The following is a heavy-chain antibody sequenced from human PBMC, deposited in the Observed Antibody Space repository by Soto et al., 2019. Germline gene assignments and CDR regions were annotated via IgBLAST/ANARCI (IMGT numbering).Heavy chain of an antibody. CDR3: ARGYCSSTSCYFGRFGGGEGHYYGMDV. D-gene: IGHD2-2*01. J-gene: IGHJ6*02. CDR1: GGTFSSYA. Sequence: QVQLVQSGAEVKKPGSSVKVSCKASGGTFSSYAISWVRQAPGQGLEWMGGIIPIFGTANYAQKFQGRVTIPAEKSTSTAYRELSSLRSEDTAVYYWARGYCSSTSCYFGRFGGGEGHYYGMDVWAKGPRSPSP. V-gene: IGHV1-69*06. CDR2: IIPIFGTA.